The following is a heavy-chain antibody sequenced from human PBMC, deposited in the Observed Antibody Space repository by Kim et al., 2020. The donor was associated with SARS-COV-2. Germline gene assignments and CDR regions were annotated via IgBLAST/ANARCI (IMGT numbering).Heavy chain of an antibody. J-gene: IGHJ4*02. V-gene: IGHV1-2*02. CDR1: GYTFTAYY. D-gene: IGHD4-17*01. Sequence: ASVKVSCKASGYTFTAYYIHWVRQAPGQGLEYMGWINPNSGDTSYAQKFQGRVTMTRDTSISSAYMELNSLRSDDTAVYYCARAPGASPFDHWGQGTLVTVSS. CDR2: INPNSGDT. CDR3: ARAPGASPFDH.